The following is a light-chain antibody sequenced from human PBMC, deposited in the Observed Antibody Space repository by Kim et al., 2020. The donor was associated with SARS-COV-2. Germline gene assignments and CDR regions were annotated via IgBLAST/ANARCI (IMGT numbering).Light chain of an antibody. Sequence: TVAISCTCSSGRVASNDVQWYQQRPGSAPTTVIYEDNQRPSGVPDRFSGSIDSSSNSASLTISGLKTEDEADYYCQSYDSSNQGVFGGGTQLTVL. CDR3: QSYDSSNQGV. CDR2: EDN. J-gene: IGLJ3*02. V-gene: IGLV6-57*02. CDR1: SGRVASND.